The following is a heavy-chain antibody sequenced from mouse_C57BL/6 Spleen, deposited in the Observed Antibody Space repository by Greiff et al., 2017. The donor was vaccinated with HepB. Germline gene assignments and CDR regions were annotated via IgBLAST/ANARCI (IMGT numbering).Heavy chain of an antibody. CDR2: IDPENGDT. Sequence: VQLQQSGAELVRPGASVKLSCTASGFNFKDDYMHWVKQRPEQGLEWIGWIDPENGDTEYASKFQGKATITADTSSNTAYLQLSSLTSEDTAVYYCTTITTVVAIGDYWGQGTTLTVSS. CDR3: TTITTVVAIGDY. CDR1: GFNFKDDY. J-gene: IGHJ2*01. V-gene: IGHV14-4*01. D-gene: IGHD1-1*01.